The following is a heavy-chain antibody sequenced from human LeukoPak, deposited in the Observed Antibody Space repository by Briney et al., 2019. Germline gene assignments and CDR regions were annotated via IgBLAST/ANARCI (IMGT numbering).Heavy chain of an antibody. Sequence: GGSLRLSCAASGFTFSSYSMNWVRQAPGKGLEWVSYISSSSSTIYYADSVKGRFTISRDNAMNSLYLQMNSLRAEDTAVYYCAREMVAGTFDSWGQATLVTVSS. V-gene: IGHV3-48*04. CDR1: GFTFSSYS. D-gene: IGHD1-7*01. CDR3: AREMVAGTFDS. CDR2: ISSSSSTI. J-gene: IGHJ4*02.